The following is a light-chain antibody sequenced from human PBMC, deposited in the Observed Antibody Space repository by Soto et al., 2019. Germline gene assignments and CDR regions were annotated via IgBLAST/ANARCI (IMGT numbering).Light chain of an antibody. J-gene: IGKJ4*01. CDR2: GAS. Sequence: EIVLTQSPGTLSLSSGERATLSCRASQSVRSNYLAWYKQKPGQAPKLLIYGASIRATGIPNRFGGSGSGTDFTLTISRLEPEDFAVYYCQQYASSPLTFGGVTKVEIK. CDR1: QSVRSNY. CDR3: QQYASSPLT. V-gene: IGKV3-20*01.